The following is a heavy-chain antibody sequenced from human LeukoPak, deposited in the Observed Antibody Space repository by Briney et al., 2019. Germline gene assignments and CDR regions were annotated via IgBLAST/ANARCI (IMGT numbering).Heavy chain of an antibody. Sequence: SETLSLTCTVSGYSISSGYYWGWIRQPPGKGLEWIGYIYYSGSTNYNPSLKSRVTISVDTSKNQFSLKLSSVTAADTAVYYCARERGDFDLWGRGTLVTVSS. V-gene: IGHV4-61*01. J-gene: IGHJ2*01. CDR3: ARERGDFDL. CDR2: IYYSGST. CDR1: GYSISSGYY.